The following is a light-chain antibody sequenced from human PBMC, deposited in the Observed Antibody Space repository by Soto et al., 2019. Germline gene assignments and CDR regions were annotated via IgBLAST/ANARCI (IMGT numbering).Light chain of an antibody. Sequence: DIQMTQSPSSLSASVGDRVTITCRASQSVNRNLHWYQQRPGKAPKLLISGASSLQSGVPSRFSGSGSGTDFILTITSLQPKDFAPYYFQQSLIPKYSFAQGPSWRS. CDR1: QSVNRN. J-gene: IGKJ2*03. CDR3: QQSLIPKYS. V-gene: IGKV1-39*01. CDR2: GAS.